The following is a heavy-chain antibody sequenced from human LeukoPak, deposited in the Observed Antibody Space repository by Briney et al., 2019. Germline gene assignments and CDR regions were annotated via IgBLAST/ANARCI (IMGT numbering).Heavy chain of an antibody. Sequence: PSETLSLTCTVSGGSISSRSYYWGWIRQPPGKGLEWIGSIYYSGSTYYNPSLQSRVTISVDTSKNQFSLKLNSVTAADTGVYYCARRTIGYCSTSSCYLFDYWGQGTLVTVSS. CDR2: IYYSGST. D-gene: IGHD2-2*03. V-gene: IGHV4-39*01. J-gene: IGHJ4*02. CDR1: GGSISSRSYY. CDR3: ARRTIGYCSTSSCYLFDY.